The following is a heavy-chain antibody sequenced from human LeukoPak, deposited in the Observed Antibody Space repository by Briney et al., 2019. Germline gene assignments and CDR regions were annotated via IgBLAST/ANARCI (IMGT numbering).Heavy chain of an antibody. D-gene: IGHD3-10*01. CDR1: GHTFTSYG. Sequence: GASVKVSCKASGHTFTSYGISWVRQAPGQGLEWMGWISAYNGNTNYAQKLQGRVTMTTDTSTSTAYMELRSLRSDDTAVYYGARDAQLYYCGSGSSPPYFDYWGQGTLVTVSS. CDR3: ARDAQLYYCGSGSSPPYFDY. J-gene: IGHJ4*02. CDR2: ISAYNGNT. V-gene: IGHV1-18*01.